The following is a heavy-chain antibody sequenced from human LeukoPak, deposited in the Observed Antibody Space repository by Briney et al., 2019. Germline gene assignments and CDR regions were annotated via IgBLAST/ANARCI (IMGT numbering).Heavy chain of an antibody. Sequence: GGSLRLSCAASGFTFSGSAMHWVRQASGKGLEWVGRIISKANSFATAYAASVKGRFTISRDDSKNTAYLQMNSLETEDTALYYCASPYCSDGVCYPGYWGQGPLVTVSS. CDR2: IISKANSFAT. V-gene: IGHV3-73*01. J-gene: IGHJ4*02. D-gene: IGHD2-8*01. CDR1: GFTFSGSA. CDR3: ASPYCSDGVCYPGY.